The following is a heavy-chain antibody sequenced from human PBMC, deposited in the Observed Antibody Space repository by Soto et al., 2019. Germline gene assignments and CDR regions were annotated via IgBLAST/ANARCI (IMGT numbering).Heavy chain of an antibody. CDR1: GGSISSSSYY. CDR2: IYYSGST. D-gene: IGHD5-18*01. V-gene: IGHV4-39*01. J-gene: IGHJ1*01. Sequence: SETLSLTCTVSGGSISSSSYYWGWIRQPPGKGLEWIGSIYYSGSTYYNPSLKSRVTISVDTSKNQFSLKLSSVTAADTAVYYCATQVRPEEMDTLSGRAEYLPHWGQGSLVIVSS. CDR3: ATQVRPEEMDTLSGRAEYLPH.